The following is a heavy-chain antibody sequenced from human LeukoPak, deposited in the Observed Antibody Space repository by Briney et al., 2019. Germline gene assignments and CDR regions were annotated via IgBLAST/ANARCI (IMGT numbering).Heavy chain of an antibody. V-gene: IGHV3-23*01. CDR1: GFTFNNYA. D-gene: IGHD3-22*01. J-gene: IGHJ4*02. Sequence: GGSLRLSCTASGFTFNNYAMTWVRQAPGKGLEWVSAITGSGAYTNYADPVKGRFTISRDNSKNTIYMQMNSLRAEDTAIYYCAKRRSTGSGYFDFWGRGTLVTVSS. CDR2: ITGSGAYT. CDR3: AKRRSTGSGYFDF.